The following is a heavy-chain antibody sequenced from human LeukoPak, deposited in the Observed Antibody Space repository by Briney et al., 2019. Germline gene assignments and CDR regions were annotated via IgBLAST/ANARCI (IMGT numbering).Heavy chain of an antibody. CDR3: ARGEKSSLTGYFFY. D-gene: IGHD3-9*01. Sequence: SETLSLTCTVSGGSISSYYWSWIRQPPGKGLEWIGYIYYSGSTNYNPSLKSRVTISVDTSKNQFSLKLSSVTAADTAVCYCARGEKSSLTGYFFYWGQGTLVTVSS. CDR2: IYYSGST. V-gene: IGHV4-59*01. CDR1: GGSISSYY. J-gene: IGHJ4*02.